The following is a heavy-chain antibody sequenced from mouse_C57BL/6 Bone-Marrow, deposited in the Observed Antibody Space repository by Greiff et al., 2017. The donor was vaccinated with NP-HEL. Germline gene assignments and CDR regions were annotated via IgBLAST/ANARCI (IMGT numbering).Heavy chain of an antibody. J-gene: IGHJ2*01. V-gene: IGHV1-54*01. Sequence: VQLQQSGAELVRPGTSVKVSCKASGYAFTNYLIEWVKQRPGQGLEWIGVINPGSGGTNYNEKFKGKATLTADKSSSTAYMQLSSLTSEDSAVYFCARNWDYYGSSYLYYFDYWGQGTTLTVSS. D-gene: IGHD1-1*01. CDR3: ARNWDYYGSSYLYYFDY. CDR1: GYAFTNYL. CDR2: INPGSGGT.